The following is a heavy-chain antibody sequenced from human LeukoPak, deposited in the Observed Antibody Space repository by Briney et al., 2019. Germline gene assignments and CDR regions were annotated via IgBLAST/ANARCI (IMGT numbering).Heavy chain of an antibody. Sequence: VASVKVSCKVSGYTLTELSMHWVRQAPGKGLEWMGGFDPEDGETIYAQKFQGRVTMTEDTSTDTAYMELSSLRSEDTAVYYCATTISSHIAAASGVAFDIWGQGTMVTVSS. J-gene: IGHJ3*02. D-gene: IGHD6-13*01. CDR3: ATTISSHIAAASGVAFDI. CDR1: GYTLTELS. V-gene: IGHV1-24*01. CDR2: FDPEDGET.